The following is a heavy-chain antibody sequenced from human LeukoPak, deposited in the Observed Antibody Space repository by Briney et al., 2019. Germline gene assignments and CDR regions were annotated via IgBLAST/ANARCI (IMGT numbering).Heavy chain of an antibody. Sequence: GGSLRLSCAASGFTFTSYAMSWVRQAPGKGLEWVSSISSSSSYIYYADSVKGRFTISRDNAKNSLYLQMNSLRAEDTAVYYCARGAVPAAHFDYWGQGTLVTVSS. V-gene: IGHV3-21*01. CDR1: GFTFTSYA. CDR2: ISSSSSYI. D-gene: IGHD2-2*01. CDR3: ARGAVPAAHFDY. J-gene: IGHJ4*02.